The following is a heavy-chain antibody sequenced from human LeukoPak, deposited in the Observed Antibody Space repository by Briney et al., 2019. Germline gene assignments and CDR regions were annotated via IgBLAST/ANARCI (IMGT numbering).Heavy chain of an antibody. V-gene: IGHV3-23*01. D-gene: IGHD4-17*01. CDR3: TKDLSALQWAGDETTVTEGY. Sequence: SGGSLRLSCTASGFTFSSYAMNWVRQAPGKGLDWGSVITNGGTTYYADSVKGRFTISRDNSKSTLFLQMNSLRAEDTAIYYCTKDLSALQWAGDETTVTEGYWGQGTLVTVSS. CDR2: ITNGGTT. CDR1: GFTFSSYA. J-gene: IGHJ4*02.